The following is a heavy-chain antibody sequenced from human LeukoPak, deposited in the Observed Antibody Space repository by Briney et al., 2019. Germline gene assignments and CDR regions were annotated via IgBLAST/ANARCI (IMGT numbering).Heavy chain of an antibody. Sequence: GRCLRLSCAASVFTFRSYGMHWVRQAPGKGLEWVAVISLDGSNKYYADSVKGRFTISRDNSKNTLYLQMNSLRAEDTAVYYCAKDRITGTTGLDYYGMDVWGQGTTVTVSS. CDR3: AKDRITGTTGLDYYGMDV. D-gene: IGHD1-20*01. CDR2: ISLDGSNK. J-gene: IGHJ6*02. V-gene: IGHV3-30*18. CDR1: VFTFRSYG.